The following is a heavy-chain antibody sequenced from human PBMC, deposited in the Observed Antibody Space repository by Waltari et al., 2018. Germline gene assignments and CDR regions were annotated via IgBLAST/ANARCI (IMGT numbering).Heavy chain of an antibody. Sequence: QVQLQQWGAGLLKPSETLSLTCAVYGGSFSGYYWSWIRQPPGKGLEWIGEINHSGSTSYNPSLKSRVTISVDTSKNQFSLKLSSVTAADTAVYYCARGFMGIAAAGHFDYWGQGTLVTVSS. J-gene: IGHJ4*02. CDR3: ARGFMGIAAAGHFDY. CDR1: GGSFSGYY. CDR2: INHSGST. V-gene: IGHV4-34*01. D-gene: IGHD6-13*01.